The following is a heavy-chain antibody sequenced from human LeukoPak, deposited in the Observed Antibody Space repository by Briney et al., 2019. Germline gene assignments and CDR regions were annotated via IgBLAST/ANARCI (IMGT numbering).Heavy chain of an antibody. CDR2: ISSSGSYI. D-gene: IGHD3-3*01. CDR1: GFTVSNNY. Sequence: GGSLRLSCAASGFTVSNNYMSWVRQAPGKGLEWVSSISSSGSYIYYADAVKGRFTISRDNAKNSLYLQMNSLRAEDTAVYYCAREIFWSGYYSNLHFDYWGRGTQVTVSS. V-gene: IGHV3-21*01. CDR3: AREIFWSGYYSNLHFDY. J-gene: IGHJ4*02.